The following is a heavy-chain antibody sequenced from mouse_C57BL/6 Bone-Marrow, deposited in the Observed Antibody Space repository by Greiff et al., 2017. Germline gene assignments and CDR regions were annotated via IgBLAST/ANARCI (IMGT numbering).Heavy chain of an antibody. CDR3: SIYYYGVGYGYFDV. J-gene: IGHJ1*03. CDR2: IDPSDSET. V-gene: IGHV1-52*01. D-gene: IGHD1-1*01. Sequence: VQLQQPGAELVRPGSSVKLSCKASGYTFTSYWMHWVKQRPIQGLEWIGNIDPSDSETHYNQKFKDKATLTVDKSSSTAYMQLSSLTSEDSAVYYCSIYYYGVGYGYFDVWGTGTTVTVSS. CDR1: GYTFTSYW.